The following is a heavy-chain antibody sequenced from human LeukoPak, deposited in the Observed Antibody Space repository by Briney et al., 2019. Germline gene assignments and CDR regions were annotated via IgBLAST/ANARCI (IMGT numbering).Heavy chain of an antibody. D-gene: IGHD1-7*01. J-gene: IGHJ4*02. CDR3: VREDWHYDY. CDR2: IHPYSGAT. V-gene: IGHV1-2*02. Sequence: GASVTVSYMPSVYAFNLYYIHWVRQAPGQGREGMGWIHPYSGATNYAPKFQGRVTLTRDRSLTTLYMELSSLRSDDTAIYYCVREDWHYDYGGQGTQATV. CDR1: VYAFNLYY.